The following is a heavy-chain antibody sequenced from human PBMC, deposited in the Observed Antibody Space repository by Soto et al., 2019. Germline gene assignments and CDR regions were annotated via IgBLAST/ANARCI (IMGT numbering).Heavy chain of an antibody. Sequence: SETLSLTCTVSGGSISSYYWSWIRQPPGKGLEWIGYIYYSGSTNYNPSLKSRVTISVDTSKNQFSLKLSSVTAADTAVYYCARRDRGWLSLWGQGTLVTVSS. J-gene: IGHJ4*02. CDR1: GGSISSYY. D-gene: IGHD3-22*01. CDR2: IYYSGST. CDR3: ARRDRGWLSL. V-gene: IGHV4-59*01.